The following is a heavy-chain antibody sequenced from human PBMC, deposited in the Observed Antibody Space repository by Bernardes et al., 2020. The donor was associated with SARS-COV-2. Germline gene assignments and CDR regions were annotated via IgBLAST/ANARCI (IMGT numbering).Heavy chain of an antibody. CDR3: ARGRGWSTATYYYYGMDV. V-gene: IGHV1-2*04. CDR2: INPNSGGT. CDR1: GYTFTGYY. D-gene: IGHD6-19*01. J-gene: IGHJ6*02. Sequence: ASVKVSCKASGYTFTGYYMHWVRQAPGQGLEWMGWINPNSGGTNYAQKFQGWVTMTRDTSISTAYMELSRLRSDDTAVYYCARGRGWSTATYYYYGMDVWGQGTTVTGSS.